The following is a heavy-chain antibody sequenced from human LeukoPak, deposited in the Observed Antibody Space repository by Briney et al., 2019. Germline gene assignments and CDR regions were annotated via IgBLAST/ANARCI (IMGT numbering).Heavy chain of an antibody. D-gene: IGHD3-3*01. J-gene: IGHJ4*02. CDR3: ARAFTYYDFWSGYLGRYFDY. Sequence: SETLSLTCAVYGGSFSGYYWSWIRQPPGKGLEWIGEINHSGSTNYNPSLKSRVTISVDTSKNQFSLKLSFVTAADTAVYYCARAFTYYDFWSGYLGRYFDYWGQGTLVSVSS. V-gene: IGHV4-34*01. CDR2: INHSGST. CDR1: GGSFSGYY.